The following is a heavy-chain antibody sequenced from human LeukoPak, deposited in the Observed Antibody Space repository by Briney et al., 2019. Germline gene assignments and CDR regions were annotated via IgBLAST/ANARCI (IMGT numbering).Heavy chain of an antibody. D-gene: IGHD1-26*01. CDR2: ISYDGSNK. Sequence: GGSLRLSCAASGSSFSSYGMHWVRQAPGKGLEWVAVISYDGSNKYYADSVKGRFTVSRDDSKNTLYLQMNSLRAEDTAVYYCAKDWEVFDYWGQGTLVTVSS. CDR1: GSSFSSYG. CDR3: AKDWEVFDY. J-gene: IGHJ4*02. V-gene: IGHV3-30*18.